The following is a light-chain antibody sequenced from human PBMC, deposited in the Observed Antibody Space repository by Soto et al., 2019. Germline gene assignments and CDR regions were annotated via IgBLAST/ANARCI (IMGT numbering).Light chain of an antibody. Sequence: DIQMTQSPSSLSAAVGDRVTFTCQASQDIYKYLNWYQQKPGKAPKLLIYDASSLERGVPSRFSGSGFWTDFSLTVDSLTPEKTATEYGPQYYYPPYTFGQGTKLEIK. J-gene: IGKJ2*01. CDR3: PQYYYPPYT. V-gene: IGKV1-33*01. CDR1: QDIYKY. CDR2: DAS.